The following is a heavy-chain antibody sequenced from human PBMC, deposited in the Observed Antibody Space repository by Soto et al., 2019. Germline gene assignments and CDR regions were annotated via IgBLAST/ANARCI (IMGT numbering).Heavy chain of an antibody. V-gene: IGHV3-30*18. CDR1: GFTFSSYG. CDR2: ISNDGSIQ. J-gene: IGHJ6*02. CDR3: AKDRLDSSGTCSRCFGMDV. D-gene: IGHD3-22*01. Sequence: QVQLMESGGSVLHPGRSLRLSCAASGFTFSSYGMHWFRQAPGKGLEWVTIISNDGSIQYYGDSVKGRFTVSRDNSKNKLFLEMNSLTAEDTATYYCAKDRLDSSGTCSRCFGMDVWGQGTTVTVSS.